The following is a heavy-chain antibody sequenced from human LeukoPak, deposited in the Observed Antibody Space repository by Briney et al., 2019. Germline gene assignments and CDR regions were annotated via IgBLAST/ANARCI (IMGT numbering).Heavy chain of an antibody. D-gene: IGHD1-26*01. Sequence: GASVKVSCKASGYTFTSYYIHWVRQAPGQGLEWVGTINPSGGSTTYAQKFQGRVTMTRDMSTSTVYMELSSLISEDTAMYYCARDEYSGSYYSRYWAQGTLVTVSS. J-gene: IGHJ4*02. CDR3: ARDEYSGSYYSRY. V-gene: IGHV1-46*01. CDR2: INPSGGST. CDR1: GYTFTSYY.